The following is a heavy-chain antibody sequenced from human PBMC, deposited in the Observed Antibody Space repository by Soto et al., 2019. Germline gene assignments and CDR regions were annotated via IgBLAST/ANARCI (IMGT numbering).Heavy chain of an antibody. CDR2: IWYDGSNK. D-gene: IGHD6-6*01. CDR1: GFTFSSYG. J-gene: IGHJ6*02. V-gene: IGHV3-33*01. Sequence: SLRLSCAASGFTFSSYGMHWVRQAPGKGLEWVAVIWYDGSNKYYADSVKGRFTISRDNSKNTLYLQMNSLRAEDTAVYYCARVKRSSSGYYYYYGMDVWGPGTTVTVSS. CDR3: ARVKRSSSGYYYYYGMDV.